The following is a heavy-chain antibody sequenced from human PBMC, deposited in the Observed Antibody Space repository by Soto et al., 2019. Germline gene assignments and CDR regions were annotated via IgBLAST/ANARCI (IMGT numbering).Heavy chain of an antibody. D-gene: IGHD3-10*01. Sequence: PSATLSLTCTVSGGSISSYYWSWIRQPPGKGLEWIGYIYYSGSTNYNPSLKSRVTISVDTSKNQFSLKLSSVTAADTAVYYCARVIWFGEIDWCHPWGQGTLVTVS. V-gene: IGHV4-59*01. CDR1: GGSISSYY. CDR2: IYYSGST. CDR3: ARVIWFGEIDWCHP. J-gene: IGHJ5*02.